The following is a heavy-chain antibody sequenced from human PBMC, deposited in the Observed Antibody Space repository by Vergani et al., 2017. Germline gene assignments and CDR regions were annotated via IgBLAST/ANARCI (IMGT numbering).Heavy chain of an antibody. CDR1: GFTSSYYG. J-gene: IGHJ4*02. D-gene: IGHD3-22*01. CDR2: ISYDGTQK. Sequence: QVHLVESGGGVVQPGRSLRLSCVVSGFTSSYYGMHWVRQAPGKGLEWVAVISYDGTQKYYADSVKGRFTISRDNSKNTLYLQMNSLRAEDTAVYYCAKDRGPYYDSSGCNYWGQGTLVTVSS. V-gene: IGHV3-30*18. CDR3: AKDRGPYYDSSGCNY.